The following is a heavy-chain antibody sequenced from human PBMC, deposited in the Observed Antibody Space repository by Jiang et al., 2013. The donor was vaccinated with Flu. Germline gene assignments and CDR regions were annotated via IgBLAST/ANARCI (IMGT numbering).Heavy chain of an antibody. D-gene: IGHD6-13*01. Sequence: LLKPSETLSLTCTVSGGSVSSGSYYWSWIRQPPGKGLEWIGYIYYSGSTNYNPSLKSRVTTSEDTSKNQLSLKLNSVTATDTAVYYCARHGSWYAFDIWGQGTLVTISS. CDR2: IYYSGST. J-gene: IGHJ3*02. V-gene: IGHV4-61*01. CDR1: GGSVSSGSYY. CDR3: ARHGSWYAFDI.